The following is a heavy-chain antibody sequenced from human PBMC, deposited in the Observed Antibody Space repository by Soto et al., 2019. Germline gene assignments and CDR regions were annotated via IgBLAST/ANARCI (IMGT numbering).Heavy chain of an antibody. D-gene: IGHD3-3*02. Sequence: QVQLVQSGAEVKKPGASVKVSCKASGYTFTGYYMHWVRQAPGQGLEWMGWINPNSGGTNYAQKFQGRVTMTRDTSISTAYMELSRLRSDDTAVYYCARDLTNIFGVVIIHYYGMDVWGQGTTVTVSS. J-gene: IGHJ6*02. CDR1: GYTFTGYY. CDR3: ARDLTNIFGVVIIHYYGMDV. CDR2: INPNSGGT. V-gene: IGHV1-2*02.